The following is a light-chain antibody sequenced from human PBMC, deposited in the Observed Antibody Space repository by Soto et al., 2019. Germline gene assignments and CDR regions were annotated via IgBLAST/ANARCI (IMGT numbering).Light chain of an antibody. Sequence: EIVLTQSPVTLSLAPCEIATLSCSSIQIVSSSYLAWYQQKPGQAPRLLIYGASTRATGIPARFSGSGSGTEFTLTISSLQSEDFAVYYCQQYNNWPQLTFGGGTKVDIK. CDR2: GAS. CDR3: QQYNNWPQLT. V-gene: IGKV3-15*01. J-gene: IGKJ4*01. CDR1: QIVSSSY.